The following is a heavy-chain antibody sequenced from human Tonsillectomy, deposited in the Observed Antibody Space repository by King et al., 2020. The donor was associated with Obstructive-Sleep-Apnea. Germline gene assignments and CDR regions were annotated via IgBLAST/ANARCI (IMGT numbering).Heavy chain of an antibody. D-gene: IGHD4-17*01. J-gene: IGHJ4*02. V-gene: IGHV4-39*07. Sequence: QLQESGPGLVKPSETMSLTCTVSGGSISSSDYYWGWMRQPPGKGLEWSGRIYYSGSTYYNPSLKSRVTISLDTSTNHISLRLSSVTAADTAVYYCVREDYGDFECAYWGQGTLVTVSS. CDR2: IYYSGST. CDR1: GGSISSSDYY. CDR3: VREDYGDFECAY.